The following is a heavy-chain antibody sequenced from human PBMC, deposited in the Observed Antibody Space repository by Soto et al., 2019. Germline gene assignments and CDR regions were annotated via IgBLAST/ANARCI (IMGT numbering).Heavy chain of an antibody. V-gene: IGHV3-23*01. CDR2: ISGNGGGT. D-gene: IGHD4-17*01. CDR1: GFTFSSYA. J-gene: IGHJ4*02. Sequence: EVQLLASGGGLVSPGGSLRLSCAASGFTFSSYAMSWVRQAPGKGLEWVSAISGNGGGTYYADSVKGRFTISRDNSKNMLFLPMNSLRAEDTAVYYCAKDLRAVSTVTRADSWGLGTLVTVSS. CDR3: AKDLRAVSTVTRADS.